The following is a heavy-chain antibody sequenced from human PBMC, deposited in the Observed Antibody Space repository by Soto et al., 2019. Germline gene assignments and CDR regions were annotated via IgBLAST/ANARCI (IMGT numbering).Heavy chain of an antibody. CDR1: GFTFSSYG. CDR3: AKVLPRITIFGVVTDPAESDAFDI. V-gene: IGHV3-30*18. CDR2: ISYDGSNK. Sequence: GGSLRLSCAASGFTFSSYGMHWVRQAPGKGLEWVAVISYDGSNKYYADSVKGRFTISRDNSKNTLYLQMNSLRAEDTAVYYCAKVLPRITIFGVVTDPAESDAFDIWGQGTMVTVSS. D-gene: IGHD3-3*01. J-gene: IGHJ3*02.